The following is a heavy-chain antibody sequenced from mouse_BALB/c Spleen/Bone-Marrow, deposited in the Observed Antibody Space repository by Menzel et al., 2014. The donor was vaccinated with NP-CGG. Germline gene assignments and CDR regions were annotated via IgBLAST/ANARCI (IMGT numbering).Heavy chain of an antibody. Sequence: EVQGVESGAELVKPGASVKLSCTASGFNIKDTYMHWVKQRPEQGLEWIGRIDPANGNTKYDPKFQGKATITADTSSNTAYQQLSSLTSEDTAVYYCARNGYYVYYYAMDYWGQGTSVTVSS. CDR2: IDPANGNT. CDR3: ARNGYYVYYYAMDY. V-gene: IGHV14-3*02. CDR1: GFNIKDTY. J-gene: IGHJ4*01. D-gene: IGHD2-3*01.